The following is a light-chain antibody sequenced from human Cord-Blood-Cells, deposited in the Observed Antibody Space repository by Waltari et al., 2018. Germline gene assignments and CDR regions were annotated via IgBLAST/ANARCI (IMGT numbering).Light chain of an antibody. V-gene: IGLV2-14*01. J-gene: IGLJ2*01. CDR3: SSYTSSSTVV. CDR1: SSDVGGYNY. Sequence: QSALTQPASVSGSPGQSITISCTGTSSDVGGYNYVSWYQQHPGKAPKLMICDVSNRRAGVSNRFSGCKSGNTASLTISGLQAEDEADYYCSSYTSSSTVVFGGGTKLTVL. CDR2: DVS.